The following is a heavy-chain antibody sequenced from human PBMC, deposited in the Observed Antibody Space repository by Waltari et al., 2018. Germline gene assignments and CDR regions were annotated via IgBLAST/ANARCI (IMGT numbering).Heavy chain of an antibody. V-gene: IGHV4-4*07. CDR2: IYTSGST. J-gene: IGHJ5*02. D-gene: IGHD2-2*01. CDR1: GGSISSYY. Sequence: QVQLQESGPGLVKPSETLSLTCTVSGGSISSYYWSWIRQPAGKGLEWIGRIYTSGSTHYNPSLKSRVTMSVDTSKNQFSLKLSSVTAADTAVYYCARTLAYCSSTSCSSNWFDPWGQGTLVTVSS. CDR3: ARTLAYCSSTSCSSNWFDP.